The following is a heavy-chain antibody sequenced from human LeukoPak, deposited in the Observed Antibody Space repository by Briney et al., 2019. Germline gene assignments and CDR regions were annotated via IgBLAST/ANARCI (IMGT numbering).Heavy chain of an antibody. CDR1: GGTFSNYA. Sequence: SVKVSRKASGGTFSNYAISWVRQAPGQGLEWMGGIIPILDTTNHAQTFQGRVTINADKSTSTAYMELSSLRSEDTAVYYCARWRHTLARRWFDPWGQGTLVTVSS. J-gene: IGHJ5*02. CDR3: ARWRHTLARRWFDP. CDR2: IIPILDTT. D-gene: IGHD2-2*02. V-gene: IGHV1-69*10.